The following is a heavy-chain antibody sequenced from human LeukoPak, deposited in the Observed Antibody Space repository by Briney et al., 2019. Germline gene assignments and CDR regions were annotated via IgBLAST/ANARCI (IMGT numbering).Heavy chain of an antibody. J-gene: IGHJ6*02. Sequence: GGSLRLSCAASGFTFSSYAMTWVRQAPGKGLDWISAIGDSGGGTYYADSVKGRFTISRDNSQNTLYLQMSSLRAEDTAVYYCAKGLYYYAMDVWGQGTAVTVSS. V-gene: IGHV3-23*01. CDR3: AKGLYYYAMDV. CDR2: IGDSGGGT. CDR1: GFTFSSYA.